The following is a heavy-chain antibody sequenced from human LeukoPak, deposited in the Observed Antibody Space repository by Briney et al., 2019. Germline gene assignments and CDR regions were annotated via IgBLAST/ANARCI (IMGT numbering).Heavy chain of an antibody. CDR1: GYTFTTYG. J-gene: IGHJ4*02. V-gene: IGHV1-18*01. Sequence: ASVKVSCKASGYTFTTYGISWVRQAPGQGLEWMGWISTYNGNTNYAQKLQGRVTMTTDTSTSTAYMEVRSLKSDDTAVYYCARDRRGGSGSNYWGQGTLVTVSS. D-gene: IGHD6-19*01. CDR2: ISTYNGNT. CDR3: ARDRRGGSGSNY.